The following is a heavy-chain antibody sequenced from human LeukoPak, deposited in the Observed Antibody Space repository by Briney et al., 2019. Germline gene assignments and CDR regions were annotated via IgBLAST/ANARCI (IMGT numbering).Heavy chain of an antibody. J-gene: IGHJ3*01. CDR3: TRRVGDTSGWYGDAFDV. CDR2: IYPGDSDT. V-gene: IGHV5-51*01. Sequence: GESLKISCKGSGYSFTSYWIGWVRQMPGKGLEWMGIIYPGDSDTRYSPSFQGQVTISADKSITTAYLQWSSLKASDTAMYYCTRRVGDTSGWYGDAFDVWGQGTMVTVSS. CDR1: GYSFTSYW. D-gene: IGHD6-19*01.